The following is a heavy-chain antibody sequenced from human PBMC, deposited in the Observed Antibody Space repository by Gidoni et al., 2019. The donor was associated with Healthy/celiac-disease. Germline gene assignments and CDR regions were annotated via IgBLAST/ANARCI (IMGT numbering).Heavy chain of an antibody. J-gene: IGHJ4*02. Sequence: EVQLLESGGGLVQPGGSLRLSCAASGFTFSTHAMNWVRQAPGKGLEWVSAISGSGGYTYYADSVKGRFTISRDNSKKTLYLQMNSLRAEDTAVYYCAKDQCSGGSCYSLDYWGQGTLVTVSS. D-gene: IGHD2-15*01. CDR3: AKDQCSGGSCYSLDY. CDR1: GFTFSTHA. V-gene: IGHV3-23*01. CDR2: ISGSGGYT.